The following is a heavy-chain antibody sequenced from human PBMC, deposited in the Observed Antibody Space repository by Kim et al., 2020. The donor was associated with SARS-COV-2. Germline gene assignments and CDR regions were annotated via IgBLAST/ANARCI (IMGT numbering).Heavy chain of an antibody. Sequence: GESLKISCKGSGYSFTSYWISWVRQMPGKGLEWLGRIDPSDSYTNYSPSFQGHVTISADKSISTAYLPWSSLKASDTAMYYCARHSSIADWFDPWGQGTLVTVSS. D-gene: IGHD2-2*01. J-gene: IGHJ5*02. CDR2: IDPSDSYT. V-gene: IGHV5-10-1*01. CDR3: ARHSSIADWFDP. CDR1: GYSFTSYW.